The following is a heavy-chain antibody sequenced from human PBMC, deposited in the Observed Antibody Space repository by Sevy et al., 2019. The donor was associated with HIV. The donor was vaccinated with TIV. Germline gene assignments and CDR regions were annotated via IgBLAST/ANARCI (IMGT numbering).Heavy chain of an antibody. CDR2: ISSSSTYK. Sequence: GGSLRLSCAASGFTFSSYNMNWVRQAPGKGLEWVSSISSSSTYKYYADSVQGRFTISRDNAKNSLFLQMNSLRAEDTAVYHCARDFGPGIAAAPDLWGRGTLVTVSS. CDR3: ARDFGPGIAAAPDL. J-gene: IGHJ2*01. V-gene: IGHV3-21*01. D-gene: IGHD6-13*01. CDR1: GFTFSSYN.